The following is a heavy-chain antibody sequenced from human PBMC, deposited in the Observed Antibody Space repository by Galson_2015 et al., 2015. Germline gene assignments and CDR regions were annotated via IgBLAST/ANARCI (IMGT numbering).Heavy chain of an antibody. D-gene: IGHD2-2*01. V-gene: IGHV4-61*02. Sequence: TLSLTCTVSGGSISSGSYYWSWIRQPAGKGLEWIGRIYTSGSTNYNPSLKSRVTISVDTSKNQFSLKLSSVTAADTAVYYCARTVGYCSSTSCSYYYYGMDVWGQGTTVTVSS. J-gene: IGHJ6*02. CDR2: IYTSGST. CDR3: ARTVGYCSSTSCSYYYYGMDV. CDR1: GGSISSGSYY.